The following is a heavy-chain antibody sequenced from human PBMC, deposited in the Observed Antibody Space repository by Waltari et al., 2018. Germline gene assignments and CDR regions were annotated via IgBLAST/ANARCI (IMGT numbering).Heavy chain of an antibody. V-gene: IGHV4-34*01. CDR2: INHSGST. J-gene: IGHJ4*02. CDR3: ARQFSSGWYSEY. CDR1: GGSFSGYY. Sequence: QVQLQQWGAGLLKPSETLSLPCAVSGGSFSGYYWRWIRQSPGKGLEWIGEINHSGSTNYNPSLKSRVTISVDTSKNQFSLKVSSVTAADTAVYYCARQFSSGWYSEYWGQGTLVTVSS. D-gene: IGHD6-19*01.